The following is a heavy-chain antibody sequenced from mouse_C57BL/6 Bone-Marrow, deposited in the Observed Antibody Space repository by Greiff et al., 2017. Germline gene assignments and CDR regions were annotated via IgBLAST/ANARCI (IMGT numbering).Heavy chain of an antibody. CDR3: ARCATTVVAPYYYAMDY. Sequence: VQLQQSGPVLVKPGASVKMSCKASGYTFTDYYMNWVKQSHGKSLEWIGVINPYNGGTSSNQKFKGKATLTVDKSSSTAYMELNSLPSEDSAVYYCARCATTVVAPYYYAMDYWGQGTSVTVSS. CDR1: GYTFTDYY. D-gene: IGHD1-1*01. CDR2: INPYNGGT. V-gene: IGHV1-19*01. J-gene: IGHJ4*01.